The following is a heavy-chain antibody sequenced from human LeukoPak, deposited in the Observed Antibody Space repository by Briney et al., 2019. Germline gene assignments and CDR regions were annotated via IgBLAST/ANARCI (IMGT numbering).Heavy chain of an antibody. CDR3: ARLSSYGNVNWFDP. Sequence: PSETLSLTCAVYGGSFSGYYWSWIRQPPGKGLEWIGYIYYSGSTYYNPSLKSRVTISVDTSKNQFSLKLSSVTAADTAVYYCARLSSYGNVNWFDPWGQGTLVTVSS. J-gene: IGHJ5*02. V-gene: IGHV4-59*08. CDR2: IYYSGST. CDR1: GGSFSGYY. D-gene: IGHD5-18*01.